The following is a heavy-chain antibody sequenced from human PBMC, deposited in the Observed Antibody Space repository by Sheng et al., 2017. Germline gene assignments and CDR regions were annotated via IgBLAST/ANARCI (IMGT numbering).Heavy chain of an antibody. D-gene: IGHD6-19*01. CDR2: IYYSGST. CDR3: ARDIAVAGSDFQH. V-gene: IGHV4-39*07. Sequence: QVHLQESGPGMVKASETLSLTCTVSGDSIKSTSYYWAWVRQPPGKGLEWIGSIYYSGSTYYNPSLKSRITMSIEKSKNQFSLKMRSVTPXDTAVYYCARDIAVAGSDFQHWGHGTIVTVSS. CDR1: GDSIKSTSYY. J-gene: IGHJ1*01.